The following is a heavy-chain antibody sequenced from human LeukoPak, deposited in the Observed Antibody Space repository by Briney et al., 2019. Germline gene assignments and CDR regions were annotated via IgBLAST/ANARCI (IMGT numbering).Heavy chain of an antibody. CDR1: GFTFSSYW. Sequence: PGGSLRLSCAASGFTFSSYWMTWVRQAPGKGLEWVANIKQDGSEKNYLDSVKGRFTISRGNTKNSLYLQMSSLRAEDTAVYYCASGGCTNCYSLCDYWGQGTLVTVSS. CDR2: IKQDGSEK. J-gene: IGHJ4*02. V-gene: IGHV3-7*01. CDR3: ASGGCTNCYSLCDY. D-gene: IGHD2-2*01.